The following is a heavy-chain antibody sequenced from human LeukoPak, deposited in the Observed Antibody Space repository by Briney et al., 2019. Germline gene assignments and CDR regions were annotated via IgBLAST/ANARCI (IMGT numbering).Heavy chain of an antibody. CDR2: ISAYNGNT. D-gene: IGHD5-18*01. V-gene: IGHV1-18*01. CDR1: GYTFTSYG. CDR3: ARDKASGGLSWIQLWSDRFDY. J-gene: IGHJ4*02. Sequence: ASVKVSCKXSGYTFTSYGISWVRQAPGQGLEWMGWISAYNGNTNYAQKLQGRVTMTTDASTSTAYMELRSLRSDDTAVYYCARDKASGGLSWIQLWSDRFDYWGQRTLVTVSS.